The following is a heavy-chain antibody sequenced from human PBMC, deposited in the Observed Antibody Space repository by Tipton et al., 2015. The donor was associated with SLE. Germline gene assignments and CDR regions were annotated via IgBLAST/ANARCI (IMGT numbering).Heavy chain of an antibody. CDR2: LHYTGRT. V-gene: IGHV4-59*12. D-gene: IGHD3-22*01. J-gene: IGHJ4*02. CDR3: ARDEYRYDATGYHLLGHFDF. CDR1: GGSISPYY. Sequence: TLSLTCTVSGGSISPYYWSWIRQPPGKGLEWIGYLHYTGRTKYNPSLKSRVTMSVDTSKNQYSLKLSSVTAADTAVYYCARDEYRYDATGYHLLGHFDFWGQGTLVTVSS.